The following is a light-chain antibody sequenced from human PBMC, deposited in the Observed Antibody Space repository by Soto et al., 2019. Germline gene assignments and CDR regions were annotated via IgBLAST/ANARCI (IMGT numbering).Light chain of an antibody. CDR2: EVT. J-gene: IGLJ3*02. CDR3: SSYAGSNNPWV. Sequence: QSALTQPPSASGSPGQSVTIACTETRSDVGAYNYVCWYQQHPGKAPKLIISEVTKRPSGVPDRFSGSKSGNTASLTVTGLQAEDEADYYCSSYAGSNNPWVFGGGTKVTVL. CDR1: RSDVGAYNY. V-gene: IGLV2-8*01.